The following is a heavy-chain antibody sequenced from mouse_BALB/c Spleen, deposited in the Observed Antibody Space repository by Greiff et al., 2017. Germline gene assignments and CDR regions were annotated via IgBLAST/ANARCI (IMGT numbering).Heavy chain of an antibody. Sequence: VQLKESGPGLVKPSQSLSLTCTVTGYSITSDYAWNWIRQFPGNKLEWMGYISYSGSTSYNPSLKSRISITRDTSKNQFFLQLNSVTTEDTATYYCASRCSAYWYFDVWGAGTTVTVSS. D-gene: IGHD1-1*01. CDR3: ASRCSAYWYFDV. CDR1: GYSITSDYA. J-gene: IGHJ1*01. CDR2: ISYSGST. V-gene: IGHV3-2*02.